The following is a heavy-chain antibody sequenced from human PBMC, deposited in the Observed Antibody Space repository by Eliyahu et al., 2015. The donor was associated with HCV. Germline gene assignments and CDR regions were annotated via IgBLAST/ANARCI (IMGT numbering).Heavy chain of an antibody. Sequence: QVHLVESGGGVVQPGRSLRLSCGXSGFTFSSXGMHWVRQAPGKGLEWVALISYDGSNKYYADSVKGRFTISRDNSKNTLYLQMNSLRAEDTAVYYCAKGPYYDSSGYYSMPHDYWGQGTLVTVSS. CDR3: AKGPYYDSSGYYSMPHDY. J-gene: IGHJ4*02. D-gene: IGHD3-22*01. V-gene: IGHV3-30*18. CDR2: ISYDGSNK. CDR1: GFTFSSXG.